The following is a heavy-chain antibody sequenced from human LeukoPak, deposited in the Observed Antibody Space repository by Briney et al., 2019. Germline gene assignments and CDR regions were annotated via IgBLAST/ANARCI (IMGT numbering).Heavy chain of an antibody. CDR3: ARGATWAYYMDV. Sequence: SETLSLTYTVSGGSISSGSYYWSWIRQPAGKGLEWIGRIYTSGSTNYNPSLKSRVTISVDTSKNQFSLKLSSVTAADTAVYYCARGATWAYYMDVWGKGTTVTISS. CDR1: GGSISSGSYY. V-gene: IGHV4-61*02. D-gene: IGHD7-27*01. J-gene: IGHJ6*03. CDR2: IYTSGST.